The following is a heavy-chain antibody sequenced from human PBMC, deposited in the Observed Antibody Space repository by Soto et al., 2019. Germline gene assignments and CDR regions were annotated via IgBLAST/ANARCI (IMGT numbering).Heavy chain of an antibody. Sequence: SETLSLTCTVSGGSISSGGYYWSWIRQHPGKGLEWIGYIYYSGCTYYNPSLKSRVTISVDTSKNQFSLKLSSVTAADTAVYYCARDSTGIAARSYYYGMDVWGQGTXVTVSS. J-gene: IGHJ6*02. CDR2: IYYSGCT. D-gene: IGHD6-6*01. CDR3: ARDSTGIAARSYYYGMDV. V-gene: IGHV4-31*03. CDR1: GGSISSGGYY.